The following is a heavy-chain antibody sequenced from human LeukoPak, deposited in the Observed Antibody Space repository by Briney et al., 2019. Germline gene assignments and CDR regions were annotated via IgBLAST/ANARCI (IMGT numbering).Heavy chain of an antibody. Sequence: PSETLSLTCTVSGGSISSYYWGWIRQPPGKGLEWIGSIYHSGSTYYNPSLKSRVTISVDTSKNQFSLKLSSVTAADTAVYYCARDHCSSTSCYNGGGWFDPWGQGTLVTVSS. J-gene: IGHJ5*02. CDR3: ARDHCSSTSCYNGGGWFDP. D-gene: IGHD2-2*02. V-gene: IGHV4-38-2*02. CDR1: GGSISSYY. CDR2: IYHSGST.